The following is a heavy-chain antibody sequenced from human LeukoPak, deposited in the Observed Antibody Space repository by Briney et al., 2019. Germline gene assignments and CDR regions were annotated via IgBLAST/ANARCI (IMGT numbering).Heavy chain of an antibody. CDR1: GGSITSYY. D-gene: IGHD3-10*01. V-gene: IGHV4-59*08. J-gene: IGHJ5*02. CDR3: ARYYYGSGSYWT. CDR2: TYYSGST. Sequence: PSETLSLTCTVSGGSITSYYWSWIRQPPGKGLEWIGYTYYSGSTNYNPSLKSRVTISLDTSKNQFSLKLSSVTAADTAVYYCARYYYGSGSYWTWGQGTLVTVSS.